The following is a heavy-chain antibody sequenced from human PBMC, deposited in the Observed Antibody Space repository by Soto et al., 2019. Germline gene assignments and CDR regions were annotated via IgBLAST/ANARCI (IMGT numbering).Heavy chain of an antibody. D-gene: IGHD3-3*01. CDR1: GFTFSTYG. V-gene: IGHV3-30*18. Sequence: RGYLLVACASSGFTFSTYGMHWVRQAPGKGLELVAVISYDGSNKYYAGSVKGRFTISRDNSKNTLYLQMNSLRAEDTAVYYCAKDEQFLAHPEYYFDYWGQGTLVTVSS. J-gene: IGHJ4*02. CDR2: ISYDGSNK. CDR3: AKDEQFLAHPEYYFDY.